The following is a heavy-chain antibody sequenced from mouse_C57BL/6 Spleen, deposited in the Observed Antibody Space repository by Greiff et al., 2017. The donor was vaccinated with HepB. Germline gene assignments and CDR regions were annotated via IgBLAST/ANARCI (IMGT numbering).Heavy chain of an antibody. J-gene: IGHJ2*01. V-gene: IGHV1-11*01. CDR3: SVTTVVAPDYFDY. Sequence: QVQLKQSGAELVSPGASVTLSCKASGYTFTDHIMNWVKKRPGQGLEWIGRIYPVSGETNYNQKFMGKATLAVDRSSSTVYMVFNSLTSEDPAVYCCSVTTVVAPDYFDYWGQGTTLTVSS. D-gene: IGHD1-1*01. CDR2: IYPVSGET. CDR1: GYTFTDHI.